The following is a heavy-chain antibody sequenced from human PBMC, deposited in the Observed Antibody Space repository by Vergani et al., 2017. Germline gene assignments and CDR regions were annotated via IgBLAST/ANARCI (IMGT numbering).Heavy chain of an antibody. CDR1: GDSIRSSNYY. D-gene: IGHD6-19*01. V-gene: IGHV4-39*01. CDR3: ARHSTVEWLVKLGWIDP. J-gene: IGHJ5*02. CDR2: IYYSGST. Sequence: QVQLQQWGAGLVKPSATLSLTCSVSGDSIRSSNYYWGWIRQPPGKGLEWIASIYYSGSTYYNPSLKSRVTISVDTSKNQFSLKLSSVTAADTAVYFCARHSTVEWLVKLGWIDPWGQGILVTVSS.